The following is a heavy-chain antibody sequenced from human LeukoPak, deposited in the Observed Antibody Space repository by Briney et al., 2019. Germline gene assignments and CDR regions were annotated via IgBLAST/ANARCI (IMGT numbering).Heavy chain of an antibody. CDR2: ISGSGGST. J-gene: IGHJ4*02. Sequence: GGSLRLSCAASGFTFSSYAMSWVRQAPGKGLEWVSAISGSGGSTYYADSVKGRFTISRDNSKNTLYLQKNSLRAEDTAVYYCAKDPNYYDSSGTDYWGQGTLVTVSS. V-gene: IGHV3-23*01. CDR3: AKDPNYYDSSGTDY. CDR1: GFTFSSYA. D-gene: IGHD3-22*01.